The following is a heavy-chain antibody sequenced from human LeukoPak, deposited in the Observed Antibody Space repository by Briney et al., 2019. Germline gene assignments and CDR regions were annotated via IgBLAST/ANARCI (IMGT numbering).Heavy chain of an antibody. CDR1: GGSISSSSYY. CDR3: ASPLYSYGVGLGY. D-gene: IGHD5-18*01. V-gene: IGHV4-39*07. J-gene: IGHJ4*02. CDR2: IYYSGST. Sequence: SETLSLTCTVSGGSISSSSYYWGWIRQPPGKGLEWIGSIYYSGSTYYNPSLKSRVTISVDTSKNQFSLKLSSVTAADTAVYYCASPLYSYGVGLGYWGQGTLVTVSS.